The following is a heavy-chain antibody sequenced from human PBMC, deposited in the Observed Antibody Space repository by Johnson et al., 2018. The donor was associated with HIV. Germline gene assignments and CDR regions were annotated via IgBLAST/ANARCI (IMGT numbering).Heavy chain of an antibody. Sequence: VQLVESGGDVVRPGGSLRLSCAGSGFRFDDYGMSWVRQAPGKGLEWVSGINWNGGNTGYADSVKGRFTISRDNAKNPLYLQMNSLRAEETAFYYGARDSLYRTDTDPGVPAFDVWGQGTMVTVSS. J-gene: IGHJ3*01. CDR2: INWNGGNT. CDR3: ARDSLYRTDTDPGVPAFDV. D-gene: IGHD1-1*01. CDR1: GFRFDDYG. V-gene: IGHV3-20*04.